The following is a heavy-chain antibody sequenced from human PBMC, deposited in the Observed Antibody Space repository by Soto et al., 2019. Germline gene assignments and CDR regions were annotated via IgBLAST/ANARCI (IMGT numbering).Heavy chain of an antibody. V-gene: IGHV4-59*08. Sequence: RISQNSVKGLEWIGYIYYSGGTNHNPSLKSRVTISVDTSKNQFSLKLSSVTAADTAVYYCARLDRQTYCYGYPWTEGTLVIVFS. CDR2: IYYSGGT. D-gene: IGHD5-18*01. J-gene: IGHJ5*02. CDR3: ARLDRQTYCYGYP.